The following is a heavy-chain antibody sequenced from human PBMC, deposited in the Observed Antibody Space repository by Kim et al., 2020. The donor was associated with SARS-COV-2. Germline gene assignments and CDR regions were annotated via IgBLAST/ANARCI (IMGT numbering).Heavy chain of an antibody. CDR1: GFTFSSYA. Sequence: GGSLRLSCAASGFTFSSYAMHWVRQAPGKGLEWVAVISYDGSNKYYADSVKGRFTISRDNSKNTLYLQMNSLRAEDTAVYYCARDFYYYDSSGLQSAGYWGQATLVTVSS. CDR2: ISYDGSNK. D-gene: IGHD3-22*01. CDR3: ARDFYYYDSSGLQSAGY. V-gene: IGHV3-30*04. J-gene: IGHJ4*02.